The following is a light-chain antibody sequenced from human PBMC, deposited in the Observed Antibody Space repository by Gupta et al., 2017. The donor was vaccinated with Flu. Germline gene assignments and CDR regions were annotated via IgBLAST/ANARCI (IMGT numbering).Light chain of an antibody. V-gene: IGKV1-39*01. CDR1: QTISIY. Sequence: DIQMTQSPSSLSASVGDRVTITCRASQTISIYLNWYQQKPGIAPKLLIYATSNLQSGVPSRFSGSGSGTEFTLTISSLQPEDFATYYCQQSYSTWTFGHGTKVEV. CDR3: QQSYSTWT. J-gene: IGKJ1*01. CDR2: ATS.